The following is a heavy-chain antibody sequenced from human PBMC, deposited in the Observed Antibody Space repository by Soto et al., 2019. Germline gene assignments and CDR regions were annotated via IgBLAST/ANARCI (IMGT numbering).Heavy chain of an antibody. J-gene: IGHJ3*02. CDR2: IGSNGGST. V-gene: IGHV3-64D*06. CDR1: GFTFLSYA. D-gene: IGHD1-7*01. Sequence: GGSLRLSCSASGFTFLSYAMHWVRQAPGKGLEYVSAIGSNGGSTYYADSVKGRFTISRDNSKNTLYLQMSSLRAEDTAMYYCVKDQDWNYASNDAFDIWGQGTMVTV. CDR3: VKDQDWNYASNDAFDI.